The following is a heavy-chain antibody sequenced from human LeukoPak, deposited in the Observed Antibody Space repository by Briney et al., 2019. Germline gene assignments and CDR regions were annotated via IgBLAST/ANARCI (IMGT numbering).Heavy chain of an antibody. CDR3: ARVPRGIAVAGRVGTIDY. V-gene: IGHV3-21*01. J-gene: IGHJ4*02. Sequence: GGSLRLSCAASGFTVSSNYMSWVRQAPGKGLEWVSSISSSSSYIYYADSVKGRFTISRDNAKNSLYLQMNSLRAEDTAVYYCARVPRGIAVAGRVGTIDYWGQGTLVTVSS. CDR2: ISSSSSYI. D-gene: IGHD6-19*01. CDR1: GFTVSSNY.